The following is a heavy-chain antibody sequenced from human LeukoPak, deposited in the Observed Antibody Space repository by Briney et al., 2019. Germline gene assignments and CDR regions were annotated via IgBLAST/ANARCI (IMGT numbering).Heavy chain of an antibody. D-gene: IGHD5-12*01. J-gene: IGHJ4*02. V-gene: IGHV3-48*03. CDR1: GFTFSSYE. CDR2: ISSSGSTI. CDR3: ARGGGYGGNYFDY. Sequence: PGGSLRLSCAASGFTFSSYEMNWVRQAPGKGLEWVSYISSSGSTIYYADSVKGRFTISRDNAKNSLYLQMNSLRAEDTAVYYCARGGGYGGNYFDYWGQGTLVTVSS.